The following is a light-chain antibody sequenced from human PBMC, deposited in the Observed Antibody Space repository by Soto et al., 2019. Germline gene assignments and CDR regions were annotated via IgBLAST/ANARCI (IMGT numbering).Light chain of an antibody. CDR2: AAS. CDR1: QNIISW. Sequence: DIQMTQSPSTVSASVGDRVTITCRASQNIISWLAWYQQQPGRAPKLLIYAASILQSGVPSRFSGSGSGTDFTLTINSLQPEDFATYYCQKAYGVPVTFGQGTRLEIK. CDR3: QKAYGVPVT. J-gene: IGKJ5*01. V-gene: IGKV1-12*01.